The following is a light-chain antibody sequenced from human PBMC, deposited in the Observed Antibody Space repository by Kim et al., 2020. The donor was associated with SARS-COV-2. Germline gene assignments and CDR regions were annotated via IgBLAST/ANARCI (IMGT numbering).Light chain of an antibody. V-gene: IGKV3-20*01. CDR1: HSVGNNN. J-gene: IGKJ4*01. CDR2: GAS. Sequence: LYLRHGERATLSCWDSHSVGNNNVAWYQQKPGQAPRLLIHGASSRAPSVPDRFSGSGSGTDFTLTISRLQPEDFGVYYCQLNGVSFGGGTKVDIK. CDR3: QLNGVS.